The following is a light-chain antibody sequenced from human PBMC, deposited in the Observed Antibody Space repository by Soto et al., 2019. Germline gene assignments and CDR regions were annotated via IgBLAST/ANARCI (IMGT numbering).Light chain of an antibody. V-gene: IGKV3-15*01. CDR1: QSVSSN. CDR3: QQYNNWPRT. CDR2: GAS. Sequence: EIVMTQSPSTLSVSPGETATLHCRASQSVSSNLAWYQQKPGQAPRLLIYGASTRATGIPARFSGSGSGTEFTLTISSLQSEDFAVYYCQQYNNWPRTFGQGTKVDIK. J-gene: IGKJ1*01.